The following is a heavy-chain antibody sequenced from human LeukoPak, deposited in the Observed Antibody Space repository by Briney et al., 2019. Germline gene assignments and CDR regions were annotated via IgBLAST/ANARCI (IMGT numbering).Heavy chain of an antibody. CDR1: GYTFTGYY. J-gene: IGHJ4*02. D-gene: IGHD3-22*01. Sequence: GASVKVSCKASGYTFTGYYMHWVRQAPGQGLEWMGWINPNSGGTNYAQKFQGRVTMTRDTSISTAYMELSRLRSDDTAVYYCARDRKGIPYYYDSSGYPTGYWGQGTLVTVSS. CDR3: ARDRKGIPYYYDSSGYPTGY. V-gene: IGHV1-2*02. CDR2: INPNSGGT.